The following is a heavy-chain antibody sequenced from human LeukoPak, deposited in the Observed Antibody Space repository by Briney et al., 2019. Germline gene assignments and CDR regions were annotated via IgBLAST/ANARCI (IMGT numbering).Heavy chain of an antibody. CDR1: GFTFSSYS. CDR3: ARVGEVATIRTHFDY. V-gene: IGHV3-21*01. D-gene: IGHD5-12*01. Sequence: PGGSLRLSCAASGFTFSSYSMNWVRQAPGKGLEWVSSISSSSSYIYYADSVKGRFTISRDNAKNSLYLQMNSLRAEDTAVYYCARVGEVATIRTHFDYWGQGTLVTVSS. J-gene: IGHJ4*02. CDR2: ISSSSSYI.